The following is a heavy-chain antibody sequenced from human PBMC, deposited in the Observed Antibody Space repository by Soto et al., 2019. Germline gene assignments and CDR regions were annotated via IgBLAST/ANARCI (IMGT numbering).Heavy chain of an antibody. CDR1: GGSISNNL. Sequence: SETLSLTCTVSGGSISNNLWSWIRQPPGKGLEWIGHIYDSGSTNYNPSLKSRVTISVDTSKKKFSLKLNSVTAADTAVYYCASSTEPYPYGDYFYWGQGTLVTVSS. D-gene: IGHD4-17*01. CDR2: IYDSGST. J-gene: IGHJ4*02. CDR3: ASSTEPYPYGDYFY. V-gene: IGHV4-59*01.